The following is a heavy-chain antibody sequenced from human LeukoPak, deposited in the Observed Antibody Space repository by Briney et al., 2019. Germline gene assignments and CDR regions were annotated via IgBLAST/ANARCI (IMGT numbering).Heavy chain of an antibody. J-gene: IGHJ5*02. CDR1: GGSISSHY. V-gene: IGHV4-59*11. Sequence: SETLSLTCTVSGGSISSHYWSWIRQPPGKGLEWIGYIYYSGSTNYNPSLKSRVTISVDTSKNQFSLKLSSVTAADTAVYYCARMVGQDWFDPWGQGTLVIVSS. CDR2: IYYSGST. CDR3: ARMVGQDWFDP. D-gene: IGHD2-8*01.